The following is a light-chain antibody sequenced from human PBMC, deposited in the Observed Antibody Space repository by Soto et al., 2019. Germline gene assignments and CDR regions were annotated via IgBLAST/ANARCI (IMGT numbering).Light chain of an antibody. CDR3: QQYNSYSLWT. V-gene: IGKV1-5*01. CDR1: QSISSW. J-gene: IGKJ1*01. Sequence: DIQMTQSPSTLSASVGDRVTITCRASQSISSWLAWYQQKPGKAPKLLIYDASSLESGVPSRFSGSGSGTEFTLTISSLQPDAFATYYCQQYNSYSLWTFGQGTKVEIK. CDR2: DAS.